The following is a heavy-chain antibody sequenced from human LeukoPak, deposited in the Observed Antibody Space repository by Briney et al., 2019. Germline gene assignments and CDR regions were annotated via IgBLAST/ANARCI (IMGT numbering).Heavy chain of an antibody. CDR1: GFSFSGYA. CDR2: ISYDGGDK. V-gene: IGHV3-30*04. D-gene: IGHD6-6*01. CDR3: ARNLLAAPSRDWFDP. J-gene: IGHJ5*02. Sequence: GGSLRLSCVPSGFSFSGYAIHWVRQAPGKGLEWVAVISYDGGDKYYADSVKGRFTISRDNSKNTLYLQMNSLRAEDTAVYCCARNLLAAPSRDWFDPWGQGTLATVSS.